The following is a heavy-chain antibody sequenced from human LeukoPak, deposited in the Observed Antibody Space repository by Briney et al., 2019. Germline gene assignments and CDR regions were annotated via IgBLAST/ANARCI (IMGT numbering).Heavy chain of an antibody. D-gene: IGHD5-18*01. CDR2: IRSKTAGGTT. CDR1: GFTFSNAS. Sequence: PGGSLRLSCAVSGFTFSNASMSWVRQAPGKGLEWVGRIRSKTAGGTTDYAAPVKGRFTISRDDSKNTLFLQMNSLTTEDTAVYFCAHRDTTMVRVDHWGQGTLVTVSS. CDR3: AHRDTTMVRVDH. J-gene: IGHJ4*02. V-gene: IGHV3-15*01.